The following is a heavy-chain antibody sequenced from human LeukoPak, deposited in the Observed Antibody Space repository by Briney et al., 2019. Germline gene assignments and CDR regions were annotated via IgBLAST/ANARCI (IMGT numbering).Heavy chain of an antibody. J-gene: IGHJ4*02. D-gene: IGHD1-26*01. V-gene: IGHV4-61*08. CDR1: GGSISSGGYY. CDR3: ARHGPPGWEPHAFFDY. Sequence: SETLSLTCTVSGGSISSGGYYWSWIRQHPGKGLEWIGYIYYSGSTNYNPSLKSRVTISVDTSKNQFSLKLSSVTAADTAVYYCARHGPPGWEPHAFFDYWGQGTLVTVSS. CDR2: IYYSGST.